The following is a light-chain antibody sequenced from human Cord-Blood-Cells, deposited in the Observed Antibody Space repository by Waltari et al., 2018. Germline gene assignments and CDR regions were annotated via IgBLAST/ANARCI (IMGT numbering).Light chain of an antibody. CDR3: KKNISAPWT. Sequence: LQITQSPSSLSASGGGRVNITCRASQGISNFLTWYQQKPGKVPKLLIYVASTLKSGGPSRFSGSGSGQDFTLPISTLQPEDFENYYCKKNISAPWTFGQGTKVEIK. J-gene: IGKJ1*01. V-gene: IGKV1-27*01. CDR2: VAS. CDR1: QGISNF.